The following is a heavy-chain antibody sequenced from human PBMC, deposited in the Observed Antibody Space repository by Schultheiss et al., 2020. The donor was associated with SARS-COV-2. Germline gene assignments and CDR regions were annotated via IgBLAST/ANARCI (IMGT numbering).Heavy chain of an antibody. CDR1: GFTFSSYS. V-gene: IGHV3-23*01. CDR2: IKNTGENT. CDR3: AKDLRYYDSSGYDPPLDY. D-gene: IGHD3-22*01. J-gene: IGHJ4*02. Sequence: GGSLRLSCAASGFTFSSYSMNWVRQAPGKGLEWVSSIKNTGENTHYADSVKGRFTISRDNSKNTLYLQMNSLRAEDTAVYYCAKDLRYYDSSGYDPPLDYWGQGTLVTVSS.